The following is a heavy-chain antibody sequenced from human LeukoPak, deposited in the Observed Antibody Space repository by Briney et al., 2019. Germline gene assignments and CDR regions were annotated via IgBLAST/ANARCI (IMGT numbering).Heavy chain of an antibody. J-gene: IGHJ4*02. CDR2: ISGSGAYT. Sequence: PGGSLRLSCAASGVSFSSYAMSWVRQAPGKGLQWVSAISGSGAYTYYADSVKGRFTISRDNSKNTLYLQMNSLRAEDTAVYYCAKANLYDYVWGSYRYFDYWGQGTLVTVSS. V-gene: IGHV3-23*01. D-gene: IGHD3-16*02. CDR3: AKANLYDYVWGSYRYFDY. CDR1: GVSFSSYA.